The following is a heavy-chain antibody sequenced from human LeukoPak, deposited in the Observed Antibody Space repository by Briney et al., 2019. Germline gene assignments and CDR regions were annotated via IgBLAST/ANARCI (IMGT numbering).Heavy chain of an antibody. J-gene: IGHJ5*02. D-gene: IGHD6-19*01. CDR3: AKDWGGSDWYNWFDP. Sequence: GGSLRLSCAVSGFTIGNHGMHWVRQAAGKGLEWVAMISHDGRAEYYRDSVKGRLSISRDNSNNMLYLQMNSLRVEDTAVYYCAKDWGGSDWYNWFDPWGQGTLVTVSS. V-gene: IGHV3-30*18. CDR1: GFTIGNHG. CDR2: ISHDGRAE.